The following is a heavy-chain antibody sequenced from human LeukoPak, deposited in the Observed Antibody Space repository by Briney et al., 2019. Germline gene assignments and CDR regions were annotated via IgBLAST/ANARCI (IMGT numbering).Heavy chain of an antibody. J-gene: IGHJ5*02. Sequence: KPSETLSLTCTVSGGSISSYYWSWIRQPPGKGLEWLGYIYYSGSTNYNPSLKSRVTISVDTSKNQFSLKLSPVTAADTAVYYCARSGRPLTYYYGSGSYRNWFDPWGQGTLVTVSS. D-gene: IGHD3-10*01. V-gene: IGHV4-59*01. CDR3: ARSGRPLTYYYGSGSYRNWFDP. CDR2: IYYSGST. CDR1: GGSISSYY.